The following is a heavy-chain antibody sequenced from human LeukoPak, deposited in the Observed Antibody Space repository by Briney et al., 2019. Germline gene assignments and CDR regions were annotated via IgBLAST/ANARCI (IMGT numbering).Heavy chain of an antibody. CDR3: SKWNGGYCTSTSCYTGVYFDY. CDR1: GFTFSTYA. J-gene: IGHJ4*02. V-gene: IGHV3-23*01. Sequence: PGGSLRLSCAASGFTFSTYAMSWVRQAPGKGLEWVSVISGSGDSTYYADSVKGRFTISTDNSKNTLYLQMNSLRAEDTAVYYCSKWNGGYCTSTSCYTGVYFDYWGQGTLVTVSS. CDR2: ISGSGDST. D-gene: IGHD2-2*02.